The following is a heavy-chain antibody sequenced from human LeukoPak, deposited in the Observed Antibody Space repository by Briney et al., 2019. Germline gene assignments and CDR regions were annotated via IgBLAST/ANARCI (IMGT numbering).Heavy chain of an antibody. D-gene: IGHD1-1*01. Sequence: GGSLRLSCVASGFPFSNYWMSWVRQAPGRGLEWVANIKQDGSVKYYVDSVKGRFTIYRDNAKNSVYLQMNSLRAEDTAVYYCAKYNWNDVNDAFDIWGQGTMVAVS. CDR3: AKYNWNDVNDAFDI. J-gene: IGHJ3*02. CDR2: IKQDGSVK. V-gene: IGHV3-7*03. CDR1: GFPFSNYW.